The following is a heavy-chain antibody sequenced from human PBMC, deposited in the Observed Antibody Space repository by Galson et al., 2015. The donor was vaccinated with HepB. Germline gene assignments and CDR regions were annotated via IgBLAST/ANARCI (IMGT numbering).Heavy chain of an antibody. V-gene: IGHV3-21*01. CDR2: ISSSSSYI. Sequence: SLRLSCAVSGFTFSSYSMNWVRQAPGKGLEWVSSISSSSSYIYYADSVKGRFTISRDNSKNTLYLQMNSLRAEDTAVYYCARVEGRSSWPADYWGQGTLVTVSS. CDR1: GFTFSSYS. D-gene: IGHD6-13*01. J-gene: IGHJ4*02. CDR3: ARVEGRSSWPADY.